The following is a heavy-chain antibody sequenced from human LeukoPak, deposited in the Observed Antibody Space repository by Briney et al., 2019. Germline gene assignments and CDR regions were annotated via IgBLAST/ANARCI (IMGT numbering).Heavy chain of an antibody. Sequence: ASVKVSCKASGGTFSSYAISWVRPAPGQGLEWMGGNIPIFGTANYAQKFQSRVTVTTDEATSTAYMELSSLVSEDTAVYYCARGFGCSYGMVGYWGQGSLVTVSS. CDR3: ARGFGCSYGMVGY. CDR2: NIPIFGTA. V-gene: IGHV1-69*05. CDR1: GGTFSSYA. J-gene: IGHJ4*02. D-gene: IGHD5-18*01.